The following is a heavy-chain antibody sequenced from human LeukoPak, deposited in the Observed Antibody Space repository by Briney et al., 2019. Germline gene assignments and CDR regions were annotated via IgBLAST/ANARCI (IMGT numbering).Heavy chain of an antibody. V-gene: IGHV4-39*01. CDR3: ARPEGSRYYFDY. CDR2: IYYSGST. D-gene: IGHD3-10*01. CDR1: GGSISSSSYY. Sequence: PSETLSPTCTVSGGSISSSSYYWGWIRQPPGKGLEWIGSIYYSGSTYYNPSLKSRVTISVDTSKNQFSLKLSSVTAADTAVYYCARPEGSRYYFDYWGEGTLVTVSS. J-gene: IGHJ4*02.